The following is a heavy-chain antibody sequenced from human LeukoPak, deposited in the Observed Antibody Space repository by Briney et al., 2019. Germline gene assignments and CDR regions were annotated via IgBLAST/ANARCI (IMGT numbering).Heavy chain of an antibody. V-gene: IGHV1-69*13. J-gene: IGHJ4*02. Sequence: GASVKVSCKASGGTFSSYAISWVRQAPGQGFEWMGGIIPIFGTANYAQKFQGRVTITADESTSTAYMELSSLRSEDTAVYYCARFGPGYSSGWYEDYWGQGTLVTVSS. CDR2: IIPIFGTA. D-gene: IGHD6-19*01. CDR3: ARFGPGYSSGWYEDY. CDR1: GGTFSSYA.